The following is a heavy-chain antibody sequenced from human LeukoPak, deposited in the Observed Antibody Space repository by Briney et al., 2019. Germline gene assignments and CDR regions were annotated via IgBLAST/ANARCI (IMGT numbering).Heavy chain of an antibody. Sequence: GGSLRLSCAASGFTFGSYGMHWVRQAPGKGLEWVTFTRSDGSNKYYADSVKGRFTISRDNAKNSLYLQMNSLRAEDTAVYYCARDDWALRYFDWSNIRDVGAFDIWGQGTMVTVSS. V-gene: IGHV3-30*02. CDR3: ARDDWALRYFDWSNIRDVGAFDI. CDR2: TRSDGSNK. D-gene: IGHD3-9*01. J-gene: IGHJ3*02. CDR1: GFTFGSYG.